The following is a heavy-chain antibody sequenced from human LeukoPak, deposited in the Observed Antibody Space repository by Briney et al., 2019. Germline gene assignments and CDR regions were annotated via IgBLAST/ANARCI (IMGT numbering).Heavy chain of an antibody. J-gene: IGHJ6*03. CDR2: TYYSGST. CDR1: GGSISSSSYY. D-gene: IGHD1-26*01. CDR3: AIKSGSYYTALVDYYYYYMDV. Sequence: SETLSLTCTVSGGSISSSSYYWGWIRQPPGKGLEWIGSTYYSGSTYYNPSLKSRVTISVDTSKNQFSLKLSSVTAADTAVYYCAIKSGSYYTALVDYYYYYMDVWGKGTTVTVSS. V-gene: IGHV4-39*01.